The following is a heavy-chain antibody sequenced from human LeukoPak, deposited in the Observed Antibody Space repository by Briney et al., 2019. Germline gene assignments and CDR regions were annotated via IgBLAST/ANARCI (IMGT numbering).Heavy chain of an antibody. V-gene: IGHV3-48*03. CDR1: GFTFSSYE. D-gene: IGHD4/OR15-4a*01. J-gene: IGHJ4*02. Sequence: GGSLRLSCAASGFTFSSYEMTWVRQAPGKGLEWVSYISGSGSTIYYADSVKGRFTISRDNAKKSLYLQMNSLRAEDTAVYYCAREENGAKSALDYWGQGTLVTVSS. CDR3: AREENGAKSALDY. CDR2: ISGSGSTI.